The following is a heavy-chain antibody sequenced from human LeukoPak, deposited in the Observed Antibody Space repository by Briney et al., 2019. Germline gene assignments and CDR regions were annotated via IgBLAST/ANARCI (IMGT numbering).Heavy chain of an antibody. V-gene: IGHV1-69*13. CDR2: IIPILGTA. Sequence: SVKVSCKASGYTFTSYDISWVRQAPGQGLEWMGGIIPILGTANYAQKFQGRVTITADESTSTAYMELRSLRSEDTAVYYCARPATSSGWEHDYWGQGTLVTVSS. CDR1: GYTFTSYD. D-gene: IGHD6-19*01. J-gene: IGHJ4*02. CDR3: ARPATSSGWEHDY.